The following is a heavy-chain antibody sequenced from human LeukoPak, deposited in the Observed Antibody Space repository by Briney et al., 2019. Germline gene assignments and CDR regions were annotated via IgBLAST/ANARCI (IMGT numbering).Heavy chain of an antibody. J-gene: IGHJ6*03. Sequence: GASVKVSCKASGYTFTNYGISWVRQAPGQGLEWMGWINAYNGNTNYAQKLQGGVTMTTDTSTSTAYMELRSLRSDDTAVYYFARDYLDWDYYYYMDVWGKGTTVTVSS. CDR3: ARDYLDWDYYYYMDV. D-gene: IGHD3-3*01. CDR1: GYTFTNYG. V-gene: IGHV1-18*01. CDR2: INAYNGNT.